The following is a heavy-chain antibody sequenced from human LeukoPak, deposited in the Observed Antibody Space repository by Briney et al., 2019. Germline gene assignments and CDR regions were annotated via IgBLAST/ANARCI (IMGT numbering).Heavy chain of an antibody. CDR1: GYSFTSYW. D-gene: IGHD4-17*01. J-gene: IGHJ5*02. CDR3: ARQHDYGYPLLSGP. V-gene: IGHV5-51*01. Sequence: GESLKISCKGSGYSFTSYWMGCVRQMPGRGLEWLGIIYPGDSDTRYSPSFQGQVTISADKSISTAYLQWSSLKASDTAMYYCARQHDYGYPLLSGPWGQGTLVTVSS. CDR2: IYPGDSDT.